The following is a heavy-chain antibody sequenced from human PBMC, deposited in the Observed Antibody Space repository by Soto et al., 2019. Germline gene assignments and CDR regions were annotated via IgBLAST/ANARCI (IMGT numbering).Heavy chain of an antibody. D-gene: IGHD3-10*01. J-gene: IGHJ6*02. CDR1: GYNFTSYW. CDR2: IYPDDSDT. Sequence: GASLKISCKGSGYNFTSYWSGWVRQMPGRGLEWMGIIYPDDSDTRYSPSFQGQVTISADKSITTAYLQWSSLKASDTAIYYCASQTWGSENYGMDVWGQGTPVTVSS. CDR3: ASQTWGSENYGMDV. V-gene: IGHV5-51*01.